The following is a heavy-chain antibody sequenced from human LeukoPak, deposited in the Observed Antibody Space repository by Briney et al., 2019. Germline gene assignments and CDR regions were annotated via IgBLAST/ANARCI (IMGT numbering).Heavy chain of an antibody. D-gene: IGHD1-1*01. V-gene: IGHV3-48*01. CDR3: AKEEGNDY. CDR2: ISSVGSTI. J-gene: IGHJ4*02. Sequence: AGGSPRLSCAASGFTFSSYGMNWVRQAPGKGLEWISYISSVGSTIYYADSVKGRFTISRDNAEKSLSLQMNSLRAEDTAVYYCAKEEGNDYWGQGTLVTVSS. CDR1: GFTFSSYG.